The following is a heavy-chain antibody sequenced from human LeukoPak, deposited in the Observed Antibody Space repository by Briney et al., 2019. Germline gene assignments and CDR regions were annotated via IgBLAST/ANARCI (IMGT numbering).Heavy chain of an antibody. CDR3: ARDGSGWYYYYYYMDV. V-gene: IGHV3-64*01. CDR2: ISSNGGST. J-gene: IGHJ6*03. D-gene: IGHD6-19*01. CDR1: GFTFSSYA. Sequence: GGSLRLSCAASGFTFSSYAMHWGRQAPGKGLEYVSAISSNGGSTYYANSVKGRLTISRDNSKNTLYLQMGSLRAEDMAVYYCARDGSGWYYYYYYMDVWGKGTTVTISS.